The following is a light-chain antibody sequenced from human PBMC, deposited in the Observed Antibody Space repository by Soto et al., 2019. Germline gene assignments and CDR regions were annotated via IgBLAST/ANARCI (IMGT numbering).Light chain of an antibody. Sequence: QSVLTQPASVSGSPGQSITIACTGTSSDVGGYNYVSWYQRYPGKAPRLVISDVSNRPSGVSNRFSGSKSGNSASLTISGLQAEDEADYYCSSYSSSSTYVFGTGTMVTVL. V-gene: IGLV2-14*01. CDR3: SSYSSSSTYV. J-gene: IGLJ1*01. CDR2: DVS. CDR1: SSDVGGYNY.